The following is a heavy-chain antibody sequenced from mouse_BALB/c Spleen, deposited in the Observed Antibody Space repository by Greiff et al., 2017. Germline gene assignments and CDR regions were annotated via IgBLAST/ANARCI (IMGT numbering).Heavy chain of an antibody. CDR3: ARRGGNYVSYYAMDY. CDR1: GYTFSSYW. V-gene: IGHV1-9*01. Sequence: VQRVESGAELMKPGASVKISCKATGYTFSSYWIEWVKQRPGHGLEWIGEILPGSGSTNYNEKFKGKATFTADTSSNTAYMQLSSLTSEDSAVYYCARRGGNYVSYYAMDYWGQGTSVTVSS. D-gene: IGHD2-1*01. J-gene: IGHJ4*01. CDR2: ILPGSGST.